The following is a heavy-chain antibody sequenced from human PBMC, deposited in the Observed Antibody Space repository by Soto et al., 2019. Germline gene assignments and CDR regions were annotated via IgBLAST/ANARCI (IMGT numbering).Heavy chain of an antibody. CDR1: GGSIRSYY. V-gene: IGHV4-59*08. Sequence: SETLSLTCTVSGGSIRSYYWSWIRQPPGKGLEWIGSIYYSGSTNYRPSLKSRVTISVDTSKNQFSLKLNSVTAADTAVYYCARQGGWFDPWGQGTLVTVSS. CDR3: ARQGGWFDP. CDR2: IYYSGST. D-gene: IGHD1-26*01. J-gene: IGHJ5*02.